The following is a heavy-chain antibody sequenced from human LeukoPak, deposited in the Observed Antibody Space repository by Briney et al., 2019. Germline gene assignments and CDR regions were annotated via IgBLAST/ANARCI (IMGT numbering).Heavy chain of an antibody. D-gene: IGHD3-22*01. CDR2: IYYSGST. Sequence: SETLSLTCTVSGGSISSYYWSWIRQPPGKGLEGIGYIYYSGSTNYNPSLKSRVTISVDTSKNQFSLKLSSVTAADTAVYYCAGQYYYDSSGYYYWYAFDIWGQGTMVTVSS. CDR3: AGQYYYDSSGYYYWYAFDI. V-gene: IGHV4-59*12. CDR1: GGSISSYY. J-gene: IGHJ3*02.